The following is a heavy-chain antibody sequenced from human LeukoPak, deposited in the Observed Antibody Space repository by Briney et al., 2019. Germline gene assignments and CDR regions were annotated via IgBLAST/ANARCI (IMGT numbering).Heavy chain of an antibody. V-gene: IGHV5-51*01. D-gene: IGHD3-10*01. CDR2: IYPGDSDT. Sequence: TGESLQISCKGSGYSFTSYWIGWVRQLPGKGLEWMGIIYPGDSDTRYSPSFQGQVTISADKSISTAYLQWSSLKASDTAMYYCARHRRTMVRGGISSSYYYYYYMDVWGKGTTVTVSS. CDR3: ARHRRTMVRGGISSSYYYYYYMDV. CDR1: GYSFTSYW. J-gene: IGHJ6*03.